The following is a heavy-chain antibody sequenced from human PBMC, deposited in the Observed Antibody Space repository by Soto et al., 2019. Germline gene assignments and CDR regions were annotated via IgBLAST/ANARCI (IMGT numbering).Heavy chain of an antibody. Sequence: QLQLQESGPGLVKPSETLSLTCTVSGGSISSSSYYWGWIRQPPGKGLEWIGSIYYSGSTYYNPSLRSRVTLSVDTSKNQFSLKLSSVTAADTAVYYCARRYFAALIVYWGQGTLVTVSS. V-gene: IGHV4-39*01. D-gene: IGHD3-9*01. CDR1: GGSISSSSYY. CDR2: IYYSGST. CDR3: ARRYFAALIVY. J-gene: IGHJ4*02.